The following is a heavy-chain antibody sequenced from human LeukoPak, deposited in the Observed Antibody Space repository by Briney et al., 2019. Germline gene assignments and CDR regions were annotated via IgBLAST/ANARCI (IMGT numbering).Heavy chain of an antibody. D-gene: IGHD6-13*01. CDR1: GFTFSSYA. CDR3: AKDTKFGSSWYFDY. V-gene: IGHV3-23*01. CDR2: ISAGADST. J-gene: IGHJ4*02. Sequence: GGSLRLSCAASGFTFSSYAMSWVRQAPGKGLEWVSAISAGADSTYYADSVKGRFTISRDNSKNTLYLQMNSLRAEDTAVYYCAKDTKFGSSWYFDYWGQGTLVTVSS.